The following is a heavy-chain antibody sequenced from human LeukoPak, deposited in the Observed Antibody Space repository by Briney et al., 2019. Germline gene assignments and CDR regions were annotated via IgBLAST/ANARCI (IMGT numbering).Heavy chain of an antibody. D-gene: IGHD6-13*01. CDR1: GFTFSGSS. CDR2: IRSKTNNYAT. CDR3: IRHLDSSSWAYYFDF. Sequence: GGSLRLSCAASGFTFSGSSIHWVRQASGKGLEWVGRIRSKTNNYATAYAASVNGRFTISRDDSKNTAFLEMNGLKTEDTAVYYCIRHLDSSSWAYYFDFWGQGTLVTVSS. V-gene: IGHV3-73*01. J-gene: IGHJ4*02.